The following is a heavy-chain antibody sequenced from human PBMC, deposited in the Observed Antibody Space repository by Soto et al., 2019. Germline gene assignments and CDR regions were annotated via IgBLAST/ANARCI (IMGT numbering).Heavy chain of an antibody. CDR2: IIPIFGTA. J-gene: IGHJ3*01. Sequence: SVKVSCKASGGTFSSYAISWVRQAPGQGLEWMGGIIPIFGTANYAQKFQGRVTITADESTSTAYMELSSLRSEDTAVYYCARAKIRSSHYYEPHAFDLWGQGTMVTVSS. CDR3: ARAKIRSSHYYEPHAFDL. D-gene: IGHD3-22*01. V-gene: IGHV1-69*13. CDR1: GGTFSSYA.